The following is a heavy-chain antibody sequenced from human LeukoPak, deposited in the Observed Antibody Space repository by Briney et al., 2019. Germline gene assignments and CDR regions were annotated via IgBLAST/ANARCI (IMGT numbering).Heavy chain of an antibody. CDR3: ARARYSGSYYIDY. V-gene: IGHV4-59*11. CDR2: IYYSGST. Sequence: SETLSLTCTVSGGSISSHYWSRIRQPPGKGLEWIGYIYYSGSTNYNPSLRSRVTISVDMSKNQFSLKLSSVTAADTAVYYCARARYSGSYYIDYWGQGTLVTVSS. D-gene: IGHD1-26*01. CDR1: GGSISSHY. J-gene: IGHJ4*02.